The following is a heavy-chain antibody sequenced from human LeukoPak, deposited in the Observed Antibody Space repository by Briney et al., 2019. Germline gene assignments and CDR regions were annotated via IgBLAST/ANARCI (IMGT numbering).Heavy chain of an antibody. V-gene: IGHV3-49*04. Sequence: GGSLRLSCITSGLTFGDHAMSWVRQAPGKGLEWVGFIRSKAYRGTTEYAASVKDRLIISRDDSRSIAYLQMNSLRTEDTALYYCTRGPIQPWIYNAMDVWGQGTMVTVSS. CDR1: GLTFGDHA. CDR2: IRSKAYRGTT. D-gene: IGHD1-1*01. CDR3: TRGPIQPWIYNAMDV. J-gene: IGHJ6*02.